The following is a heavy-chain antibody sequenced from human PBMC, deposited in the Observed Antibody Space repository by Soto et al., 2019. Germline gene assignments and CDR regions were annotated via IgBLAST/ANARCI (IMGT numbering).Heavy chain of an antibody. J-gene: IGHJ4*02. CDR3: ATSGGNYFSFDY. CDR2: VNSGIGNT. V-gene: IGHV1-3*01. D-gene: IGHD2-21*01. Sequence: ASVKVSCKVSGYTYPSYTIHWVRQAPGQGLEWMGWVNSGIGNTKYSQKFQGRLAISRDTLELSSLRSEDTAVYYCATSGGNYFSFDYWGQGTLVTVSS. CDR1: GYTYPSYT.